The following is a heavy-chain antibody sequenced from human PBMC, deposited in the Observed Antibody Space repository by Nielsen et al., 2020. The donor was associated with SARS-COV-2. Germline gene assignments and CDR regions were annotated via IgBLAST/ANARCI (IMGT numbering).Heavy chain of an antibody. Sequence: GESLKISCAASGFTFSSYGMHWVRQAPGKGLEWVAVISYDGSNKYYADSVKGRFTISRDNSKNTLYLQMNSLRAEDTAVYYCAKHDSSGYHVDYWGQGTLVTVSS. CDR3: AKHDSSGYHVDY. D-gene: IGHD3-22*01. V-gene: IGHV3-30*18. CDR1: GFTFSSYG. CDR2: ISYDGSNK. J-gene: IGHJ4*02.